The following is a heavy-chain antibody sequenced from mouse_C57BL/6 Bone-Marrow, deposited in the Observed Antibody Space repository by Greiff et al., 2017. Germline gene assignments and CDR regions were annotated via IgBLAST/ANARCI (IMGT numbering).Heavy chain of an antibody. CDR3: ARDRGYDGGYYCDY. J-gene: IGHJ2*01. Sequence: DVHLVESGGGLVKPGGSLKLSCAASGFTFSSYAMSWVRQTPEKRLEWVATISDGGSYTYYPDNVKGRFTISRDNAKNNLYLQMSHLKSEDTAMYYCARDRGYDGGYYCDYWGQGTTLTVSA. CDR2: ISDGGSYT. CDR1: GFTFSSYA. D-gene: IGHD2-2*01. V-gene: IGHV5-4*01.